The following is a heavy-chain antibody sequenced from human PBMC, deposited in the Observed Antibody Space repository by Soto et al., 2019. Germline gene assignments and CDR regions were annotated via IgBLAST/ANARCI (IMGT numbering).Heavy chain of an antibody. CDR2: ISSDGGST. V-gene: IGHV3-43*01. CDR3: AKDSKRSLVALDY. CDR1: GFTFSIYS. Sequence: SLRLSCAASGFTFSIYSMNLVRQAPGKGLEWVSLISSDGGSTYYADSVKGRFTISRDNSKNSLYLQMNSLRTEDTALYYCAKDSKRSLVALDYWGQGTLVTVSS. D-gene: IGHD2-8*02. J-gene: IGHJ4*02.